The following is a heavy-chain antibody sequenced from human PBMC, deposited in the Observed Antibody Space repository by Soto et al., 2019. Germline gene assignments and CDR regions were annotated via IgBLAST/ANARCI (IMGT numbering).Heavy chain of an antibody. CDR2: IYYSGIT. CDR3: ARGSGSFRDY. Sequence: QVQLQESGPGLVKPSETLSLTRTISGGSISNYYWSWIRRPPGKGLEWIGYIYYSGITMYNPSLKGRVTISVDTSKSQFSLRLSSVTTADTAVYYCARGSGSFRDYWGQGTLVTVSS. D-gene: IGHD2-15*01. V-gene: IGHV4-59*01. J-gene: IGHJ4*02. CDR1: GGSISNYY.